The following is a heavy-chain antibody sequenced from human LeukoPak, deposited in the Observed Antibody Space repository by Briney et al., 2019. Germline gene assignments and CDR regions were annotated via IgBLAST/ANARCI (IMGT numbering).Heavy chain of an antibody. Sequence: PGGSLRLSCAASGFTFSSYAMHWVRQAPGKGLEWVAVISYDGSNKYYADSVKGRFTISRDNSKNTLYLQMNSLRAEDTAVYYCAAWELQTGYWGQGTLVTVSS. D-gene: IGHD1-26*01. CDR1: GFTFSSYA. CDR3: AAWELQTGY. J-gene: IGHJ4*02. CDR2: ISYDGSNK. V-gene: IGHV3-30-3*01.